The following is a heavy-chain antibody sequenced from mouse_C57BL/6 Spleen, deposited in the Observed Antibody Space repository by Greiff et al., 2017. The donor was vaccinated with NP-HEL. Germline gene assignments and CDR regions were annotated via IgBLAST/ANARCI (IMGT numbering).Heavy chain of an antibody. Sequence: VQLQQSGAELMKPGASVKLSCKATGYTFTGYWIEWVKQRPGQGLEGIGEILPGSGSTIYNEKLKGKATFTAYTSSNTAHMQLRTQTTEVSALYYCGRGNYWCFDYWGTGTPVTVSS. CDR1: GYTFTGYW. V-gene: IGHV1-9*01. CDR2: ILPGSGST. J-gene: IGHJ1*03. D-gene: IGHD2-1*01. CDR3: GRGNYWCFDY.